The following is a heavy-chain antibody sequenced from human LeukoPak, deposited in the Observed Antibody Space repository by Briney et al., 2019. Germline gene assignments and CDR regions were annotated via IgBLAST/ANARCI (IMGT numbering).Heavy chain of an antibody. V-gene: IGHV1-2*02. J-gene: IGHJ4*02. Sequence: ASVEVSCKASGYTFTGYYMHWVRQAPGQGLEWMGWINPNSGGTNYAQKFQGRVTMTRDTSISTVYMELSSLRSEDTAVYYCARDMRVRKDLDSSIWSRPLYYFDYWGQGTRVTVSS. CDR3: ARDMRVRKDLDSSIWSRPLYYFDY. CDR1: GYTFTGYY. CDR2: INPNSGGT. D-gene: IGHD3-22*01.